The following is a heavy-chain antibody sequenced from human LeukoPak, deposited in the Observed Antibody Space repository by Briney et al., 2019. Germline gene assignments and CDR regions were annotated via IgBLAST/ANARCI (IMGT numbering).Heavy chain of an antibody. CDR1: GGSISSGSYY. CDR3: ARVGGIAVAAYFDY. D-gene: IGHD6-19*01. Sequence: SQTMSLTCTVSGGSISSGSYYWSWIRQPAGKGLEWIGRISTSGSTNYNPSLKSRVTISVDTSKNQFSLKLSSVTAADTAVYYCARVGGIAVAAYFDYWGQGTLVTVSS. V-gene: IGHV4-61*02. CDR2: ISTSGST. J-gene: IGHJ4*02.